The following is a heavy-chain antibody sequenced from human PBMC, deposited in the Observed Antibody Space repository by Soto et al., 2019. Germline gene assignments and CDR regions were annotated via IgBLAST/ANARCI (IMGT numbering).Heavy chain of an antibody. CDR1: GDSVSSNSAA. J-gene: IGHJ4*02. CDR3: ANMDDS. Sequence: SQTLSLTCAISGDSVSSNSAALNWIRQSPSRGLEWLGRTYHRSKWHNEYAVSVKSRITINPDTSRNQFSLQLKSVTPEDTAVYYCANMDDSWGQGTLVIVSS. D-gene: IGHD3-3*01. CDR2: TYHRSKWHN. V-gene: IGHV6-1*01.